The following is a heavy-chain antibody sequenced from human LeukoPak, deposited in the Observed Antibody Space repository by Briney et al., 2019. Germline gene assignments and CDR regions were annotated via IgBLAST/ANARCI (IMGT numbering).Heavy chain of an antibody. Sequence: QAGGSLRLSCAVSGITLSNYGMTWVRQVPGKGLEWVAGISDTGGRTNYADSVKGRFTTSRDNPKNTLYLQMNSLRAEDTAVYFCAKRGVVIRVILVGFHKEAYYFDSWGQGALVTVSS. V-gene: IGHV3-23*01. CDR2: ISDTGGRT. J-gene: IGHJ4*02. CDR1: GITLSNYG. CDR3: AKRGVVIRVILVGFHKEAYYFDS. D-gene: IGHD3-22*01.